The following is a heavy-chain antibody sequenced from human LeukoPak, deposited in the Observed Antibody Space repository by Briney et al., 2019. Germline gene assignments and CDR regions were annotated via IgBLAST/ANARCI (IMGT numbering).Heavy chain of an antibody. CDR1: GYTFTGYY. V-gene: IGHV1-2*02. CDR3: ARDSYCSSTSCYAPVGY. D-gene: IGHD2-2*01. CDR2: INPNSGGT. Sequence: ASVKVSCKASGYTFTGYYMHWVRQAPGQGLEWMGWINPNSGGTNYAQKFQGRVTMTRDTSISTAYMELSRLRSDDTAVYYCARDSYCSSTSCYAPVGYWGQGTLVTVSS. J-gene: IGHJ4*02.